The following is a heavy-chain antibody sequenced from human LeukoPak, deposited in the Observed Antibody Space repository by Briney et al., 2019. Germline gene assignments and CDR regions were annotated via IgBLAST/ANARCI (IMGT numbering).Heavy chain of an antibody. D-gene: IGHD2-2*01. J-gene: IGHJ4*02. CDR3: ARGGISASWDPFDY. Sequence: PGGSLRLSCAASGFTFSSYGMHWVRQAPGKGLEWVAFIRYDGSNKYYADSVKGRFTISRDNSKNTLYLQMNSLRAEDTAVYYCARGGISASWDPFDYWGQGTLVTVSS. CDR2: IRYDGSNK. CDR1: GFTFSSYG. V-gene: IGHV3-30*02.